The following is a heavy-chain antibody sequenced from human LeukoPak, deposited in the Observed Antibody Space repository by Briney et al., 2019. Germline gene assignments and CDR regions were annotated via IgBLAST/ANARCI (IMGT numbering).Heavy chain of an antibody. V-gene: IGHV3-23*01. J-gene: IGHJ4*02. CDR1: GFTFSSYA. CDR3: AKGMSTSWRTFDY. D-gene: IGHD6-13*01. Sequence: GWALRLSCASSGFTFSSYAMSEVRQAPCKGLDWVSPISGSGDITYYADSVKGRFTISRDNSKNTLYLQMNSLRAEDTAVYYCAKGMSTSWRTFDYWGQGTLVTVSS. CDR2: ISGSGDIT.